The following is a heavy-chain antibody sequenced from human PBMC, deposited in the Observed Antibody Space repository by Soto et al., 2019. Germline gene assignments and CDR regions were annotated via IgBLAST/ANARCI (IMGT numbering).Heavy chain of an antibody. D-gene: IGHD2-2*01. V-gene: IGHV1-46*01. CDR1: GYTFISYY. CDR3: ARGSPSSSRLGWLDP. CDR2: VNPRDGAA. J-gene: IGHJ5*02. Sequence: ASVKVSCKTSGYTFISYYVHWVRQAPGHGLEYMGMVNPRDGAARYAQNFQGRVTVTRDMSTSTVDMELTGLRSEDTAVYYCARGSPSSSRLGWLDPWGQGTQVTVSS.